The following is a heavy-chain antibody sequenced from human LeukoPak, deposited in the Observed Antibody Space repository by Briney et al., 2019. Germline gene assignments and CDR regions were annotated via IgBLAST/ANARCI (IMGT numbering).Heavy chain of an antibody. V-gene: IGHV1-2*06. CDR3: ARDYCSSTSCLFDY. CDR1: GYTFTGYY. J-gene: IGHJ4*02. D-gene: IGHD2-2*01. CDR2: INPNSGDT. Sequence: EASVKVSCKASGYTFTGYYIHWVRQAPGQGLEWMGRINPNSGDTSYAQKFQGRVTMTRDTSISTAYMELSRLRSDDTAVYYCARDYCSSTSCLFDYWGQGTLVTVSS.